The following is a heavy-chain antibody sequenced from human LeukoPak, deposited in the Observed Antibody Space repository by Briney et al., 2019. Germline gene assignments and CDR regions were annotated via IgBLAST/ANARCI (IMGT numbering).Heavy chain of an antibody. D-gene: IGHD3-10*01. CDR1: GGTFISYA. J-gene: IGHJ4*02. V-gene: IGHV1-69*05. Sequence: GASVKVSCKASGGTFISYAISWVRQAPGQGLEWMGGIIPIFGTANYAQKFQGRVTMTTDTSTSTAYMELRSLRSDDTAVYYCARVGHYYGSGSYTGYWGQGTLVTVSS. CDR3: ARVGHYYGSGSYTGY. CDR2: IIPIFGTA.